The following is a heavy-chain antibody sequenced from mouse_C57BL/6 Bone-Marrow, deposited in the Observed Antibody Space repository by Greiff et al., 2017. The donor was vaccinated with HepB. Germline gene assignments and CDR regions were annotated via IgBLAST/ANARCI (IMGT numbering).Heavy chain of an antibody. D-gene: IGHD1-1*01. CDR1: GFTFSDYY. CDR3: ARALFITTVVRYFDV. Sequence: EVKLVESEGGLVQPGSSMKLSCTASGFTFSDYYMAWVRQVPEKGLEWVANINYDGSSTYYLDSLKSRFIISRDNAKNILYLQMSSLKSEDTATYYCARALFITTVVRYFDVWGTGTTVTVSS. J-gene: IGHJ1*03. CDR2: INYDGSST. V-gene: IGHV5-16*01.